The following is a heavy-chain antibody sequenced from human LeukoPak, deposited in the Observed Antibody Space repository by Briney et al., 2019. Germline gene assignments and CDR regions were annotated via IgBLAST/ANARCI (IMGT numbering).Heavy chain of an antibody. J-gene: IGHJ6*02. CDR2: INHSGST. CDR1: GGSFSGYY. Sequence: SETLSLTCAVYGGSFSGYYWSWIRQPPGKGLEWIGEINHSGSTNYNPPLKSRVTISVDTSKNQFSLKLSSVTAADTAVYYCATGPHGDYRYYYYGMDVWGQGTTVTVSS. D-gene: IGHD4-17*01. V-gene: IGHV4-34*01. CDR3: ATGPHGDYRYYYYGMDV.